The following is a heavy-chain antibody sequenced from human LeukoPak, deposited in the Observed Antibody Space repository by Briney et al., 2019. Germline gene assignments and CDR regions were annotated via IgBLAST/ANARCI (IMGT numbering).Heavy chain of an antibody. D-gene: IGHD6-19*01. CDR1: GYTFTGYY. CDR2: INPNSGGT. Sequence: ASVKVSCKASGYTFTGYYMHWVRQAPGQGLEWMGWINPNSGGTNYAQKFQGRVTMTRDTSISTAYMELSRLRSDDTAVYYCARPPSGGQWLVPFITVRYYYGMDVWGQGTTVTVSS. CDR3: ARPPSGGQWLVPFITVRYYYGMDV. V-gene: IGHV1-2*02. J-gene: IGHJ6*02.